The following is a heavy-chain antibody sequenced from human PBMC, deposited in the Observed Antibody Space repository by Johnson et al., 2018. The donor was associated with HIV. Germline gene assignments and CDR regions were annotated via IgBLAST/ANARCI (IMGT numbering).Heavy chain of an antibody. CDR3: AKEYNFWSGYPDDAFDI. CDR2: INWNGGST. V-gene: IGHV3-20*04. D-gene: IGHD3-3*01. Sequence: EVQLVESGGGVVQPGGSLRLSCAASGFTFSSYGMHWVRQAPGKGLEWVSGINWNGGSTGYADSVKGRFTISRDNAKNSLYLQMNSLRAEDTALYYCAKEYNFWSGYPDDAFDIWGQGTMVTVSS. CDR1: GFTFSSYG. J-gene: IGHJ3*02.